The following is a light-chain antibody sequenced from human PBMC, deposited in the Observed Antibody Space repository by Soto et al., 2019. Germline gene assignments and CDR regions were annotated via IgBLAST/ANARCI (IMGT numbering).Light chain of an antibody. CDR1: SGHSRYA. V-gene: IGLV4-69*01. Sequence: QSVLTQSPSASASLGASVKLTCTLSSGHSRYAIAWHQQQPEKGPRYLMKVNSDDSHNKGDGIPDRFSGSSSGAERYLTISSLQSEDEADYYCQTWGTGIRVFGGGTKVTVL. CDR3: QTWGTGIRV. J-gene: IGLJ3*02. CDR2: VNSDDSH.